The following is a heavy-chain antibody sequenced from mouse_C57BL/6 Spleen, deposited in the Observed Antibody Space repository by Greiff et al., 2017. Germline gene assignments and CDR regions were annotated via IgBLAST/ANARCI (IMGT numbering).Heavy chain of an antibody. CDR1: GFTFSDYY. J-gene: IGHJ4*01. CDR3: ARGGLWSYAMDY. V-gene: IGHV5-16*01. D-gene: IGHD1-1*02. Sequence: EVKLMESEGGLVQPGSSMKLSCTASGFTFSDYYMAWVRQVPEKGLEWVANINYDGSSTYYLDSLKSRFIISRDNAKNILYLQMSSLKSEDTATYYCARGGLWSYAMDYWGQGTSVTVSS. CDR2: INYDGSST.